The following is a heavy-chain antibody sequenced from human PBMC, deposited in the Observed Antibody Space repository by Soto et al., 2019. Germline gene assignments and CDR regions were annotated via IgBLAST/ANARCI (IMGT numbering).Heavy chain of an antibody. D-gene: IGHD4-17*01. CDR3: ARPWGPHGNYHLDY. J-gene: IGHJ4*02. CDR1: GFTFSTYS. V-gene: IGHV3-48*02. CDR2: ISSSSTI. Sequence: GGSLRLSCAASGFTFSTYSMNWVRQAPGKGLEWVSYISSSSTIYYADSVKGRFTISRDNAKNSLYLQMNSLRDEDTAVYYCARPWGPHGNYHLDYWGQGTLVTVSS.